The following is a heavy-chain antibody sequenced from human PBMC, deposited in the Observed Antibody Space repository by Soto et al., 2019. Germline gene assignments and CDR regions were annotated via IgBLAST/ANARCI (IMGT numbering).Heavy chain of an antibody. D-gene: IGHD3-3*01. CDR3: AREIERLLGY. J-gene: IGHJ4*02. Sequence: SVKVSCKASGGTFSSYAISWVRQAPGQGLEWMGGIIPIFGTANYAQKFQGRVTITADESTSTAYMGLSSLRSEDTAVYYCAREIERLLGYWGQGTLVTVSS. CDR2: IIPIFGTA. CDR1: GGTFSSYA. V-gene: IGHV1-69*13.